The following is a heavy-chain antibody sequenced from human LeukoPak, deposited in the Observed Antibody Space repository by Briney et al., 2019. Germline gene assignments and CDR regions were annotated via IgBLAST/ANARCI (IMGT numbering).Heavy chain of an antibody. D-gene: IGHD5-24*01. CDR1: GFTFSSYW. V-gene: IGHV3-7*01. Sequence: GGSLRLSCAASGFTFSSYWMSWVRQAPGKGLEWVANIKQDGSEKYYVDSVKGRFTISRDKAKNSLYLQMNSLRAEDTAVYYCARGRFGGGYNYRGHYWGQGTLVTVSS. CDR3: ARGRFGGGYNYRGHY. J-gene: IGHJ4*02. CDR2: IKQDGSEK.